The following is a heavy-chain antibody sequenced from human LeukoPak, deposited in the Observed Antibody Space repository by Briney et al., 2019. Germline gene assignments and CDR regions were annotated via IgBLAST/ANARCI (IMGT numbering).Heavy chain of an antibody. D-gene: IGHD1-14*01. CDR2: IYSGGSP. V-gene: IGHV3-53*01. CDR1: GFTISSNY. Sequence: PGGSLRLSFAVSGFTISSNYMNWVRQAPGKGLEWVSVIYSGGSPFYADSVKGRFTISRDNSKNTLYLQMNSLRPDDTAVYYCTGRIDYWGQGTLVTVSS. CDR3: TGRIDY. J-gene: IGHJ4*02.